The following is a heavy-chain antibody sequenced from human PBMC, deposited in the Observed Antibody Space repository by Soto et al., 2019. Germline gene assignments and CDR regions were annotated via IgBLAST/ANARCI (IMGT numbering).Heavy chain of an antibody. CDR2: ISDNGGST. CDR3: VKYSASWPTSPDNWFGP. CDR1: GFTFSSFA. V-gene: IGHV3-64D*08. D-gene: IGHD6-13*01. Sequence: LRLSYSASGFTFSSFAMFWVRQAPGKGLEYVSVISDNGGSTYYADSVKGRFTISRDNSRNTLYLQMSGLRAEDTAVYYCVKYSASWPTSPDNWFGPWGQGTLVTVSS. J-gene: IGHJ5*02.